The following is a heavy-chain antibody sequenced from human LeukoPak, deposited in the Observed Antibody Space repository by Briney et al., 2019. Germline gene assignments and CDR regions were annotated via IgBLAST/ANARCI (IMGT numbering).Heavy chain of an antibody. J-gene: IGHJ4*02. CDR3: SRESGAFCPFGY. Sequence: TSETLSLTCSVSGGSISNTNWWSWVRQPPGQGLEWIGEVSLAGQTNYNPSLNGRVTMSLDESSNQLSLMLTSVTAADTAIYYCSRESGAFCPFGYWGQGTLVIVPS. D-gene: IGHD1-26*01. V-gene: IGHV4-4*02. CDR1: GGSISNTNW. CDR2: VSLAGQT.